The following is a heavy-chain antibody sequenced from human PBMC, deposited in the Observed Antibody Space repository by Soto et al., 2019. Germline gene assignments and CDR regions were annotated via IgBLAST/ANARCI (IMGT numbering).Heavy chain of an antibody. Sequence: ASVKVSCKASGYTFTSYAMHWVRQAPGQRLEWMGWINAGNGNTKYSQKFQGRVTITRDTSASTAYMELSSLRSEDTAVYYCARAFYGSGSYHNSGSNWFDPWGQGTLVTVSS. CDR2: INAGNGNT. J-gene: IGHJ5*02. CDR1: GYTFTSYA. D-gene: IGHD3-10*01. CDR3: ARAFYGSGSYHNSGSNWFDP. V-gene: IGHV1-3*01.